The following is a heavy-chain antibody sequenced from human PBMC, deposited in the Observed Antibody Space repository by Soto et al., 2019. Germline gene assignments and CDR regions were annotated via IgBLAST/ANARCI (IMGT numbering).Heavy chain of an antibody. V-gene: IGHV3-30-3*01. CDR3: ARGAYGFDY. Sequence: QVQLVESGGGVVQPGRSLRLSCAASGFTFSSYAMHWVRKAPGKGLEWVAVISYDGSNKYYADSVKGRFTISRDNSKNTLYLQMNSLRAEDTAVYYCARGAYGFDYWGQGTLVTVSS. J-gene: IGHJ4*02. CDR2: ISYDGSNK. D-gene: IGHD2-21*01. CDR1: GFTFSSYA.